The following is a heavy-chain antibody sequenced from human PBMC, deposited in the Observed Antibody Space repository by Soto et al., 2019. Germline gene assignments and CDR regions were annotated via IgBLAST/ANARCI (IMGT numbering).Heavy chain of an antibody. CDR1: GVSITSHY. CDR3: ARDLRSRGWFDP. CDR2: TYFRGSA. J-gene: IGHJ5*02. V-gene: IGHV4-59*11. Sequence: SETLSLTCDVSGVSITSHYWNWIRQSPGMGLEWIGSTYFRGSASYNPSLKSRVTISLDTSKDQLSLTLSAVTAADSAVYYCARDLRSRGWFDPWGPGILVTVSS.